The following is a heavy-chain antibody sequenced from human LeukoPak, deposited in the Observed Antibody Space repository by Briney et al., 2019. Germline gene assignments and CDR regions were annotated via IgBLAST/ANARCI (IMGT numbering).Heavy chain of an antibody. CDR2: IYHSGST. D-gene: IGHD3-10*01. J-gene: IGHJ5*02. CDR1: GGSISSGGYS. Sequence: PSETLSLTCAVSGGSISSGGYSWSWIRQPPGTGLEWIGYIYHSGSTYYNPSLKSRVTISVDRSKNQFSLKLSSVTAADTAVYYCARRITMVRGVIYLNWFDPWGQGTLVTVSS. CDR3: ARRITMVRGVIYLNWFDP. V-gene: IGHV4-30-2*01.